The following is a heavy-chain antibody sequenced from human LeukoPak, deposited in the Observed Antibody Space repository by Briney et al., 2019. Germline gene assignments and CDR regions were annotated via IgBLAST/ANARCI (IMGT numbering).Heavy chain of an antibody. CDR1: GFTFSSYA. V-gene: IGHV3-30-3*01. J-gene: IGHJ4*02. Sequence: PGGSLRLSCAASGFTFSSYAMHWVRQALGKGLEWVAAISYDGSNKYYADSVKGRFTISRDNSKNTLYVQMNSLRAEDTAVYYCAREYFYGSGRNFDYWGQGTLVTVSS. CDR3: AREYFYGSGRNFDY. D-gene: IGHD3-10*01. CDR2: ISYDGSNK.